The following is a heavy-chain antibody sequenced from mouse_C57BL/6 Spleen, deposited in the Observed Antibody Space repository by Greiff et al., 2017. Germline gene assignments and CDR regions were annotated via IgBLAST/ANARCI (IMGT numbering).Heavy chain of an antibody. CDR1: GYTFTDYE. J-gene: IGHJ2*01. CDR3: TRERDYGSSYFDD. Sequence: QVQLQQSGAELVRPGASVTLSCKASGYTFTDYEMHWVKQTPVHGLEWIGAIDPETGGTAYNQKFKGKAILTADKSSSTAYMELRSLTSEDSAVYYCTRERDYGSSYFDDWGQGTTLTVSS. D-gene: IGHD1-1*01. V-gene: IGHV1-15*01. CDR2: IDPETGGT.